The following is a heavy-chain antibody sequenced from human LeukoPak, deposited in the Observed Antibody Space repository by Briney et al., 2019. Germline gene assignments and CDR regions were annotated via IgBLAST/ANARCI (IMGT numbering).Heavy chain of an antibody. CDR3: ARGHYYGSGSYIWFDP. D-gene: IGHD3-10*01. V-gene: IGHV4-34*01. CDR2: INHSGST. J-gene: IGHJ5*02. Sequence: ASETLSLTCAVYGGSFSGYYWSWIRQPPGKGLEWIGEINHSGSTNYNPSLKSRVTISVDTSKNQFSLKLSSVTAADTAVYYCARGHYYGSGSYIWFDPWGQGTLVTVSS. CDR1: GGSFSGYY.